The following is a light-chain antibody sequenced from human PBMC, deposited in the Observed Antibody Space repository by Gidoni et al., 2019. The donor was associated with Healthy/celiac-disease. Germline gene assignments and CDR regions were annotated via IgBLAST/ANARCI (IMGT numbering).Light chain of an antibody. J-gene: IGKJ1*01. CDR3: QQYYSYPPT. V-gene: IGKV1-8*01. CDR2: AAS. CDR1: QGISSY. Sequence: IRITQSPSSFSASTGDRVTITCRASQGISSYLAWYQQKPGKAPKLLIYAASTLQSGVPSRFSGSGSGTDFTLTISCLQSEDFATYYCQQYYSYPPTFGQGTKVEIK.